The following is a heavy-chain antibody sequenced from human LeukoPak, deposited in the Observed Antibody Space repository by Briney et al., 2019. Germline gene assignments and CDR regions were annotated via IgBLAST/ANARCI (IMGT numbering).Heavy chain of an antibody. CDR1: GFTFSSYG. CDR3: ARGEGYSYGFDY. V-gene: IGHV3-33*01. D-gene: IGHD5-18*01. Sequence: GGSLRLSCAASGFTFSSYGMHWVRQAPGKGLEWVAVIWYDGSNKYYADSVKGRFTISRDNSKNTLYLQMNSLRAEDTAVYYCARGEGYSYGFDYWGQGTLVTVSS. J-gene: IGHJ4*02. CDR2: IWYDGSNK.